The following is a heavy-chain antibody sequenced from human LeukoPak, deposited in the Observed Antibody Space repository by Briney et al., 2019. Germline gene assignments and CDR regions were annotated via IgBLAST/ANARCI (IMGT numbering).Heavy chain of an antibody. CDR1: GGSISSYY. Sequence: PSETLSLTCTVSGGSISSYYGSWIRQPAGEGLEWIGPIYSSGSTNYNPSLNSPVTISVDTSKNQLSLKLSSVPAAETAEYYCASSPLYDSSGYWALFDYWGQGTLVTVSS. J-gene: IGHJ4*02. V-gene: IGHV4-4*07. CDR3: ASSPLYDSSGYWALFDY. CDR2: IYSSGST. D-gene: IGHD3-22*01.